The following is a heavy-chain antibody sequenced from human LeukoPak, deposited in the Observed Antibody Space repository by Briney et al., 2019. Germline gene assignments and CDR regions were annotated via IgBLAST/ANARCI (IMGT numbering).Heavy chain of an antibody. CDR3: ARPSLNTGSYFDF. V-gene: IGHV3-48*04. CDR1: GFTFSSYW. Sequence: GGSLRLSCAASGFTFSSYWMSWVRQAPGKGLEWVSYISSSGSTIYYADSVKGRFTIFRDNAKNTLYLQMNSLRAEDTAVYYCARPSLNTGSYFDFWGQGTLVSVSS. J-gene: IGHJ4*02. CDR2: ISSSGSTI. D-gene: IGHD1-26*01.